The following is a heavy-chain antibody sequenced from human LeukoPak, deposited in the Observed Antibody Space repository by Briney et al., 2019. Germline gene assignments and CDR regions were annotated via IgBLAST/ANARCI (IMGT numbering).Heavy chain of an antibody. CDR1: GGSISSGGYY. CDR2: ISGSGGST. J-gene: IGHJ5*02. CDR3: AKSGVRGVIIFWFDP. D-gene: IGHD3-10*01. V-gene: IGHV3-23*01. Sequence: ETLSLTCTVSGGSISSGGYYWSWVRQAPGKGLEWVSAISGSGGSTYYADTVKGRFTISRDNSKNTLYLQMNSLRAEDTAVYYCAKSGVRGVIIFWFDPWGQGTLVTVSS.